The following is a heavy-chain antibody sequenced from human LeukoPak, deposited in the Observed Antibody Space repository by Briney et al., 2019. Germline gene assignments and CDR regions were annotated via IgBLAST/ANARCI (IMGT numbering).Heavy chain of an antibody. CDR2: IKQDGSEK. D-gene: IGHD3-3*01. V-gene: IGHV3-7*01. CDR1: GFIFSSYW. Sequence: RGGSLRLSCAASGFIFSSYWMSWVRQAPGKGLEWVANIKQDGSEKYYVDSVKGRFTISRDNAKNSLFLQMNSLRAEDTAVYYCARHVRFEGVDYWGQGTLVTVSS. J-gene: IGHJ4*02. CDR3: ARHVRFEGVDY.